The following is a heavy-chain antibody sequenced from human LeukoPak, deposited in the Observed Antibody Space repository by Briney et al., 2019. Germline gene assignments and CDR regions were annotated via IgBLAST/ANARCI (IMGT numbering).Heavy chain of an antibody. V-gene: IGHV3-30*18. J-gene: IGHJ4*02. Sequence: GGSLRLSCAASGFTFSSYGMHWVRQAPGKGLEWVAVISYDRSNKYYADSVKGRFTISRDNSKNTLYLQMNSLRAEDTAVYYCAKDLARAILGEFPDYWGQGTLVTVSS. D-gene: IGHD3-10*01. CDR3: AKDLARAILGEFPDY. CDR1: GFTFSSYG. CDR2: ISYDRSNK.